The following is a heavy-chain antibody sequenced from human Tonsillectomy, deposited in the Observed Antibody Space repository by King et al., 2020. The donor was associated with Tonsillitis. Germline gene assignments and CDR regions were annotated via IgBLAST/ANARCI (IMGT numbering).Heavy chain of an antibody. D-gene: IGHD3-10*01. J-gene: IGHJ4*02. Sequence: VQLVESGGGLVQPGGSLRLSCAASGYTFSRYWMSWVRQAPGKGLEWVANIKQDGSEKYYVDSVKGRFTIARDNAKNSLYLQMNGLRAEDTAVYYCAGDREYSYASGPSYSDYWGQGTLVTVSS. V-gene: IGHV3-7*01. CDR3: AGDREYSYASGPSYSDY. CDR2: IKQDGSEK. CDR1: GYTFSRYW.